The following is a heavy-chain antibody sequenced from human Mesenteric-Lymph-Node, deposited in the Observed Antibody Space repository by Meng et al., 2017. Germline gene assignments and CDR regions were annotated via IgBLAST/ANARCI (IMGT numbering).Heavy chain of an antibody. CDR1: GFTFSNYW. CDR3: ARVRGSYSEDY. D-gene: IGHD1-26*01. V-gene: IGHV3-7*01. J-gene: IGHJ4*02. Sequence: GGSLRLSCAASGFTFSNYWMTWVRQAPGKGLECVANIKQDGSEKYYVDSVKGRFTISRDNAKNSLYLQMNSLRAEDTAVYYCARVRGSYSEDYWGQGTLVTVSS. CDR2: IKQDGSEK.